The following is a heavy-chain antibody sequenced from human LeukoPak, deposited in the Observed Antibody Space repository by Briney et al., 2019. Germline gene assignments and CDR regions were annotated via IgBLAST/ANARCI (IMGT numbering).Heavy chain of an antibody. D-gene: IGHD3/OR15-3a*01. CDR3: ARDGLVRAYDY. CDR1: GYTFTSYD. CDR2: MNPNSGNT. Sequence: ASVKVSCKASGYTFTSYDINWVRQATGQGLEWMGWMNPNSGNTGYAQKFQGRVTMTRDTSISSAYMELNRLRSDDTAVYYCARDGLVRAYDYWGQGTLVTVSS. J-gene: IGHJ4*02. V-gene: IGHV1-8*01.